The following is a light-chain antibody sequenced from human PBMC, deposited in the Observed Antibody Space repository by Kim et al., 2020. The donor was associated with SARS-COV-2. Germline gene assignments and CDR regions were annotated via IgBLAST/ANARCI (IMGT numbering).Light chain of an antibody. J-gene: IGKJ1*01. Sequence: SASVDDRVRITCRAGQNITTWLAWFQQKQGRAPKRLIYKASNLESCVPSRFSGCGSGTEFTLIIIGLQPDDFATCYCQQYDTYRTFGQGTKVDIK. V-gene: IGKV1-5*03. CDR2: KAS. CDR3: QQYDTYRT. CDR1: QNITTW.